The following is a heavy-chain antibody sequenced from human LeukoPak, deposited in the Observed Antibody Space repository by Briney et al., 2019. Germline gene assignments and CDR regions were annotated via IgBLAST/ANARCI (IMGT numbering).Heavy chain of an antibody. CDR3: ARGALGMSGRIVDAFDI. J-gene: IGHJ3*02. Sequence: GGSLRLCCAASGFTFSSYSLNWVRQAPGRGLEWVSYISSTSDAIYYADSVKGRFTISRVNAKNSLYLQMNSLRAEDTAVYYCARGALGMSGRIVDAFDIWGQGTRVTVSS. CDR1: GFTFSSYS. D-gene: IGHD1-14*01. V-gene: IGHV3-48*01. CDR2: ISSTSDAI.